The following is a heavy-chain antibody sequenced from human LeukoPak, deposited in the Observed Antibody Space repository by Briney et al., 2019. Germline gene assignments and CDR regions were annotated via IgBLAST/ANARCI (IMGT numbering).Heavy chain of an antibody. CDR2: IIRCSSYI. D-gene: IGHD3-3*01. V-gene: IGHV3-21*01. CDR3: ARLGGVFGVAHHDAFDI. Sequence: GGSLRLSCAASVFTFSSCSMNWVRQAPGKGREWVSSIIRCSSYIYYAGLVEGRFTISRDNAKNSLYLQMNSLRAEDTAVYYCARLGGVFGVAHHDAFDIWGQGTMVTVSS. CDR1: VFTFSSCS. J-gene: IGHJ3*02.